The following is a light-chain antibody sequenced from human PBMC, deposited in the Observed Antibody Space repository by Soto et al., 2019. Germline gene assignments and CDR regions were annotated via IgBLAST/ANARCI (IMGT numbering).Light chain of an antibody. CDR3: CSYAGATTSYV. CDR2: DVT. Sequence: QSVLTQPASVSGSPGQSITISCTGTSNDVGKYNLVSWYQHHPGKAPKLIIYDVTQWPSGASNRFSGSKSGNTASLTIFGLQADDEADYYCCSYAGATTSYVFGTGTKVTVL. CDR1: SNDVGKYNL. J-gene: IGLJ1*01. V-gene: IGLV2-23*02.